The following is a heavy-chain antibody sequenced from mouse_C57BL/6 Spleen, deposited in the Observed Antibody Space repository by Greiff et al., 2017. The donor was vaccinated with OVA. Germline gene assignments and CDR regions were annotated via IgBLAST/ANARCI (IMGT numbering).Heavy chain of an antibody. Sequence: VQLQQPGAELVRPGSSVKLSCKASGYTFTSYWMHWVKQRPIQGLEWIGNIDPSDSETHYNQKFKDKATFTVDKSSSTAYMQLSSLTSEDSAVYYCARGIYEFLFAYWGQGTLVTVSA. CDR3: ARGIYEFLFAY. V-gene: IGHV1-52*01. CDR1: GYTFTSYW. J-gene: IGHJ3*01. CDR2: IDPSDSET. D-gene: IGHD2-3*01.